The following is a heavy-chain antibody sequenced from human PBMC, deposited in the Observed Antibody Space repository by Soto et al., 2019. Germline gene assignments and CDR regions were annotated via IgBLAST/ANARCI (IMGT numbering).Heavy chain of an antibody. J-gene: IGHJ6*03. Sequence: SKASGGSYNSRSLRWVRHAPGKRLEWMGRIIPILGIANYAQKFQGRVTITADKSTSTAYMELSSLRSEDTAVYYCARARGNVYAIPYYYMDVWGKGTTVTVSS. CDR2: IIPILGIA. CDR3: ARARGNVYAIPYYYMDV. V-gene: IGHV1-69*04. CDR1: GGSYNSRS. D-gene: IGHD2-8*01.